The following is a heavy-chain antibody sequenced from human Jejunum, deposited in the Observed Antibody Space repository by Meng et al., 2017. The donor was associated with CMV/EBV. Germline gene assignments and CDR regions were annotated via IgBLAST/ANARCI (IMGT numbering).Heavy chain of an antibody. J-gene: IGHJ6*02. CDR3: ARDLRFLGRSYGMDV. D-gene: IGHD3-3*01. CDR2: INPDSGRT. V-gene: IGHV1-2*02. CDR1: TFHPHY. Sequence: TFHPHYIHWVRQAPGPGLEWMGWINPDSGRTNYSQKFSGRVTMLWDSSISTAYMELNRLRPDDTAVYYCARDLRFLGRSYGMDVWGQGTTVTVSS.